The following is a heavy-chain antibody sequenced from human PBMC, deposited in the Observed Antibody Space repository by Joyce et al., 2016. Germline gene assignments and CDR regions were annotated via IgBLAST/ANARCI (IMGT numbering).Heavy chain of an antibody. J-gene: IGHJ4*02. CDR3: VRWRFGDLYYFDF. V-gene: IGHV5-51*01. CDR1: GYRFTDFW. D-gene: IGHD3-10*01. CDR2: VNPGDSET. Sequence: DVELVQSGTEVKKPGESLKISCKGSGYRFTDFWIGWVRQMPGKGLEWMGIVNPGDSETRYSPSFEGQVIISADKAISTAYLQWSNLKASDTAIYHCVRWRFGDLYYFDFWGQGTLVTVSS.